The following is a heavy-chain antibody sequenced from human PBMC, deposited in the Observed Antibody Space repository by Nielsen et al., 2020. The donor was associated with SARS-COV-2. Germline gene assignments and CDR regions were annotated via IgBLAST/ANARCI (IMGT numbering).Heavy chain of an antibody. CDR3: AKDRIPDGLWEIDY. J-gene: IGHJ4*02. CDR1: GFTFGTYT. D-gene: IGHD1-14*01. V-gene: IGHV3-23*01. Sequence: GGSLRLSCTVSGFTFGTYTISWVRQPPGKGLQWVAGILGSGAATFYADSAKGRFTVSRDNSMNTVYLEMSRLRSEDTALYFCAKDRIPDGLWEIDYWGQGTRVTVSS. CDR2: ILGSGAAT.